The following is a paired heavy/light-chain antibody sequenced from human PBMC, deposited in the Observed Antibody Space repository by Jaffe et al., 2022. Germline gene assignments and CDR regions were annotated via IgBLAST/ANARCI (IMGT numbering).Heavy chain of an antibody. V-gene: IGHV4-61*02. D-gene: IGHD1-26*01. CDR2: VYASGST. Sequence: QVQLQESGPGLVKPSQTLSLTCSVSGASISSGNYYWSWIRQPAGKGLEWIGRVYASGSTTYNSSLKSRVTMSIDTSTNQFSLRLSSVTAADTAVYFCARGEDAGGSYYFDYWGQGTLVTVSS. J-gene: IGHJ4*02. CDR3: ARGEDAGGSYYFDY. CDR1: GASISSGNYY.
Light chain of an antibody. CDR1: QTLSNN. CDR2: GAS. Sequence: EIVMTQSPATLSVSPGERATLSCRASQTLSNNLAWYQQKPGQAPRLLIYGASTRATGIPARFSGSGSGTEFTLTISSLQSEDFAVYYCQQYNDWPPTFGGGTKVEIK. CDR3: QQYNDWPPT. J-gene: IGKJ4*01. V-gene: IGKV3-15*01.